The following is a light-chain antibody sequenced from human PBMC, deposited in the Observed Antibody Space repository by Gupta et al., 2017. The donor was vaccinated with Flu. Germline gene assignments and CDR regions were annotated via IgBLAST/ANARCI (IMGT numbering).Light chain of an antibody. Sequence: QSVLTQPPSASGTLVQRVSTSCSRTTFNIGNNYVYWFQQLPGAAPRLLIYRVNERPSGVPDRFSASKSATSGSLAISGLWSEDEGDYFCGAWDNHLNSFVFGTGTTVTV. CDR3: GAWDNHLNSFV. CDR2: RVN. J-gene: IGLJ1*01. CDR1: TFNIGNNY. V-gene: IGLV1-47*03.